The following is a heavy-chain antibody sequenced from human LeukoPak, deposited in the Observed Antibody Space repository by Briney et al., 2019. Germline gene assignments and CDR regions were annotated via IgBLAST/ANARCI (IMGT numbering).Heavy chain of an antibody. CDR2: ISGSGGST. J-gene: IGHJ4*02. Sequence: GGSLRLSCAASGFTFRSYAMTWVREAPGKGLEWVSAISGSGGSTYYADSVKGRFTISRDNTKNTLYLQMNSLRAEDTAVYYCAKDVMNSGSWGDYRGQGTLVTVSS. D-gene: IGHD1-26*01. V-gene: IGHV3-23*01. CDR1: GFTFRSYA. CDR3: AKDVMNSGSWGDY.